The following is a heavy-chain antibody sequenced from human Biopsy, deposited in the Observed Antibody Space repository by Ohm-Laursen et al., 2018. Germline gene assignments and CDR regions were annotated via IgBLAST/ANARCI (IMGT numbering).Heavy chain of an antibody. D-gene: IGHD3-10*01. CDR2: ISGSGVTK. CDR3: ATDGAGSYNEN. Sequence: SLRLSCAASGFTFCDYYMSWIRQAPGKGLEWLSYISGSGVTKMYADSVKGRFTVSRDNAKNSLYLEMNNLTVEDTAVYYCATDGAGSYNENWGQGTLVSVSS. V-gene: IGHV3-11*01. CDR1: GFTFCDYY. J-gene: IGHJ4*02.